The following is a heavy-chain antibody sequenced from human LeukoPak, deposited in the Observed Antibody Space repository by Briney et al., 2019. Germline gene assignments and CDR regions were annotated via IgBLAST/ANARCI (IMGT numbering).Heavy chain of an antibody. CDR3: ARHEGTGYSSGHFDY. Sequence: PSETLSLTCTVSGGSISSYYWSWIRQPPGKGLEWIGYIYYSGSTNYNPSLKSRVTISVDTSKNQFSLKLSSVTAADTAIYYCARHEGTGYSSGHFDYWGQGTLVTVSS. D-gene: IGHD6-19*01. J-gene: IGHJ4*02. CDR2: IYYSGST. CDR1: GGSISSYY. V-gene: IGHV4-59*08.